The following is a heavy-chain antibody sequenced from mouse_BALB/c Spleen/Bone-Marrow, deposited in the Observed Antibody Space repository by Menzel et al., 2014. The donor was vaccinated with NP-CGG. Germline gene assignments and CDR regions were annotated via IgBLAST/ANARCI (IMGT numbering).Heavy chain of an antibody. Sequence: EVKLMESGGGLVQPGGSLRLSCATSGFTFTDYYMSWVRQPPGKALEWLGFIRNKANGYTTEYSASVKGRFTISRDNSQSILYRQMNILRTEDSATYYCARDSSYGINWYFDVWGAGTTGTVSS. CDR1: GFTFTDYY. D-gene: IGHD1-1*01. J-gene: IGHJ1*01. V-gene: IGHV7-3*02. CDR3: ARDSSYGINWYFDV. CDR2: IRNKANGYTT.